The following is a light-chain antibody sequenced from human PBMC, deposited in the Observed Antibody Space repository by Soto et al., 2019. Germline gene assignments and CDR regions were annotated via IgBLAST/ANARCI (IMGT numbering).Light chain of an antibody. CDR2: GAS. CDR3: QQYGTPRSVT. J-gene: IGKJ5*01. Sequence: EIVLTQSPGTLSLSPGEEATLSCRASQSVDSNYLAWYQQKPGQTPRLIIYGASGRADGIPHRFSGSGFRTDFTLTISKVEPEDFAVYYCQQYGTPRSVTFGQGTRLEIK. V-gene: IGKV3-20*01. CDR1: QSVDSNY.